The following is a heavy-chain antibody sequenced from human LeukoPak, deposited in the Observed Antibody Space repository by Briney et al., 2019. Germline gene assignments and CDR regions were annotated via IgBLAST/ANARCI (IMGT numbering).Heavy chain of an antibody. CDR2: INHSGIT. V-gene: IGHV4-34*01. J-gene: IGHJ4*02. CDR1: GGSFSGYY. CDR3: ARGGPLVYCSGGSCYSLDY. D-gene: IGHD2-15*01. Sequence: SETLSLTCAVYGGSFSGYYWSWIRQPPGKGLEWVGEINHSGITNYNPSLKSRFTISVDTSKNQFSLKLSSVTAADTAVYYCARGGPLVYCSGGSCYSLDYWGQGTLVTVSS.